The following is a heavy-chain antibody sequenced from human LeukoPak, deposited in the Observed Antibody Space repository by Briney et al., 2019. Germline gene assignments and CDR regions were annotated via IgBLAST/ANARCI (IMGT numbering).Heavy chain of an antibody. V-gene: IGHV1-69*05. CDR1: GYTFTSYG. CDR2: IIPIFGTA. Sequence: SVKVSCKASGYTFTSYGISWVRQAPGQGLEWMGGIIPIFGTANYAQKFQGRVTITTDESTSTAYMELSSLRSEDTAVYYCARDYSSSPRDALDIWGQGTMVTVSS. CDR3: ARDYSSSPRDALDI. D-gene: IGHD6-13*01. J-gene: IGHJ3*02.